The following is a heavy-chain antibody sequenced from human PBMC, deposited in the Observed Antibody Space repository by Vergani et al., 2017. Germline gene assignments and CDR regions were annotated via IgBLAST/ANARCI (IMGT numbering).Heavy chain of an antibody. J-gene: IGHJ6*02. CDR2: ISAYNGNT. CDR1: GYTFTSYG. Sequence: QVQLVQSGAEVKKPGASVKVSCKASGYTFTSYGISWVRQAPGQGLEWMGWISAYNGNTNYAQKLQGRVTMTTDTSTSTAYMELRSLRSDDTAVYYCARDVVEAAGTQYYYYYGMDVWGQGTTVTVSS. CDR3: ARDVVEAAGTQYYYYYGMDV. D-gene: IGHD2-15*01. V-gene: IGHV1-18*04.